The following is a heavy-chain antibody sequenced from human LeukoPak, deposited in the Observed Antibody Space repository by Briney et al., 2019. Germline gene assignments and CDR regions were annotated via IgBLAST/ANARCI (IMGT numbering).Heavy chain of an antibody. CDR3: ARDGGP. CDR1: GYPFLSYG. CDR2: IGTYSANT. D-gene: IGHD3-16*01. V-gene: IGHV1-18*01. Sequence: ASVRVSCKASGYPFLSYGVNWVRQAPGQGLEWLGWIGTYSANTAYAPSFQGRVAMTTDTSTSTVDMERRSLTSDDTAMYYCARDGGPWGQGTLVTVSS. J-gene: IGHJ5*02.